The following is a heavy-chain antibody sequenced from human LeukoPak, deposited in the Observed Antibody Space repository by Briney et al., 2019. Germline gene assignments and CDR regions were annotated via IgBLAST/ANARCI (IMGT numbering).Heavy chain of an antibody. J-gene: IGHJ4*02. Sequence: GGSLRLSCEASGFTFSSYGMHWVRQAPGKGLEWMATIWFDGSNKYYADSVKGRFTISRDNSKNTLYLQMNSLRVEDTAVYYCARASTAARLRLGLIDYWGQGTLVTVSS. CDR2: IWFDGSNK. V-gene: IGHV3-33*01. CDR3: ARASTAARLRLGLIDY. D-gene: IGHD6-6*01. CDR1: GFTFSSYG.